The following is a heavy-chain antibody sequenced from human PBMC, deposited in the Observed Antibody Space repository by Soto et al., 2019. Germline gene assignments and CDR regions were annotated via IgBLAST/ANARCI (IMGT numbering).Heavy chain of an antibody. V-gene: IGHV1-18*01. CDR1: GYPITSRG. Sequence: SAEASCKDPGYPITSRGRWWVRPAPGQGLEWMGWIDINKRKTDYAQKFQDRVTMTTDTSTSTAFMELRSLTSDDSAVYYCARDRSNNDYWGQGTLVTVSS. J-gene: IGHJ4*02. CDR2: IDINKRKT. CDR3: ARDRSNNDY. D-gene: IGHD1-20*01.